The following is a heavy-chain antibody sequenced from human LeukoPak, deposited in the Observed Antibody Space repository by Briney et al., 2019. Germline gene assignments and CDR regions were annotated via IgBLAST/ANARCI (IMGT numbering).Heavy chain of an antibody. CDR1: GGSISSDDYY. V-gene: IGHV4-30-4*01. CDR3: GRAGADSSGYYTIDY. J-gene: IGHJ4*02. D-gene: IGHD3-22*01. Sequence: SENLSLTCTVSGGSISSDDYYWSWIRQPPGKGLEWIGYIHYSGSTYYNPSLKSRVSISVDTCKNQFSLRLSSVTAADTAVYYCGRAGADSSGYYTIDYWGQGTLVTVSS. CDR2: IHYSGST.